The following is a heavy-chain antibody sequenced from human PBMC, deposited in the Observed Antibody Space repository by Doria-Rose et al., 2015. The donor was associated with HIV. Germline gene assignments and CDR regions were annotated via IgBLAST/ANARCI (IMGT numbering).Heavy chain of an antibody. Sequence: QPPGKGLEWIGYIYSGGSTHYNSSLKSRVTISIDASKNQFSLKLSSVTAADTAVYYCARFRPSRGIYYSLDVWGKGTTVTVSS. CDR2: IYSGGST. CDR3: ARFRPSRGIYYSLDV. J-gene: IGHJ6*03. D-gene: IGHD3-10*01. V-gene: IGHV4-4*09.